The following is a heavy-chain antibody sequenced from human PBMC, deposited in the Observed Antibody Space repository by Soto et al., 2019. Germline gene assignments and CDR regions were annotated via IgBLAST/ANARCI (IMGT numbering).Heavy chain of an antibody. Sequence: SQTFSLTCAISGDRVSTNSAAWNWIRQSPSRGLEWLGRTYYGSKWYIDYALSVQSRITINPDTSKNQFSLQLDSVTPDDTAVYYCARARDYDAWSGYTSQYYYYGMDVWGQGTTVTVSS. CDR3: ARARDYDAWSGYTSQYYYYGMDV. D-gene: IGHD3-3*01. J-gene: IGHJ6*02. V-gene: IGHV6-1*01. CDR1: GDRVSTNSAA. CDR2: TYYGSKWYI.